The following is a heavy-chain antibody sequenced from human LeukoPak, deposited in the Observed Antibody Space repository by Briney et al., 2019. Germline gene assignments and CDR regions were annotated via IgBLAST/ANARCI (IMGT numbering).Heavy chain of an antibody. CDR2: VYYSGST. D-gene: IGHD6-19*01. J-gene: IGHJ4*02. CDR3: ARVAYSSGWYFDY. V-gene: IGHV4-61*01. Sequence: SETLSLTCTVSTGSASGGTYYWSWIRQPPGKGLEWIGYVYYSGSTNYNPSLKSRVTISVDTSKNQFSLKLSSVTAADTAVYYCARVAYSSGWYFDYWGQGTLVTVSS. CDR1: TGSASGGTYY.